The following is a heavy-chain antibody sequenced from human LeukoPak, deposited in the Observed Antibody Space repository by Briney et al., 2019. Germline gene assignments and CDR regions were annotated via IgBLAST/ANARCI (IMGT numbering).Heavy chain of an antibody. D-gene: IGHD2-15*01. CDR2: ISSSGSTI. CDR3: ARAVKQVVVRFDY. J-gene: IGHJ4*02. CDR1: GFTFSDYY. V-gene: IGHV3-11*01. Sequence: GGSLRLSCAASGFTFSDYYMSWIRQAPGKGLEWVSYISSSGSTIYYADSVKGRFTISRDNAKNSLYLQMNSLRAEDTAVYYCARAVKQVVVRFDYWGQGTLVTVSS.